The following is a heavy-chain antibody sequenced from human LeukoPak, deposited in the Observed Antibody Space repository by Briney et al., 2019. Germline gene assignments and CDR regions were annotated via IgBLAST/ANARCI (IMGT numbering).Heavy chain of an antibody. V-gene: IGHV3-21*01. CDR3: ARAITTLTYEGY. Sequence: SVKGRFTVSRDNAKDSLYLQMNSLRAEDTAVYYCARAITTLTYEGYWGQGTLVTVSS. D-gene: IGHD1-1*01. J-gene: IGHJ4*02.